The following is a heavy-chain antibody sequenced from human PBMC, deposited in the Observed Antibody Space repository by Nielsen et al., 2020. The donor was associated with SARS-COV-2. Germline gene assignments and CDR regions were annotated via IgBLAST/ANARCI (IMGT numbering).Heavy chain of an antibody. CDR3: AGSLYCSGGSCYDGMDV. CDR2: INPSGGST. D-gene: IGHD2-15*01. Sequence: ASVKVSCKASGYTFTSYAMNWVRQAPGQGLEWMGIINPSGGSTSYAQKFQGRVTMTRDTSTSTVYMELSSLRSEDTAVYYCAGSLYCSGGSCYDGMDVWGQGTTVTVSS. J-gene: IGHJ6*02. V-gene: IGHV1-46*01. CDR1: GYTFTSYA.